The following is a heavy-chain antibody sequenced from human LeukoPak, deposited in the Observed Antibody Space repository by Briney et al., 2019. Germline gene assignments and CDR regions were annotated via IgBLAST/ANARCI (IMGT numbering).Heavy chain of an antibody. V-gene: IGHV3-66*01. CDR3: ATGHYSNTL. D-gene: IGHD6-13*01. CDR1: GFTVSTNY. J-gene: IGHJ4*02. CDR2: IYSDGGT. Sequence: GGSLRLSCAVSGFTVSTNYMTWFRQAPQKGLEWVSVIYSDGGTYYADSVKGSFTISRDNSKNTLYLQMNSLRAEDAAVYYCATGHYSNTLGGQGTLVTVSS.